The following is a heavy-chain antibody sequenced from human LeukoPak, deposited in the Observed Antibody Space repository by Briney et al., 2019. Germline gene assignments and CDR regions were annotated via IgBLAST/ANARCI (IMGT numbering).Heavy chain of an antibody. CDR2: ISSSSSYI. Sequence: PGGSLRLSCAASGFTFSSYSMNWVRQAPGKGLEWVSSISSSSSYIYYADSVKGRFTISRDNAKNSLYLQMNSLRAEDTAVYYCARHPRITMIVVAHFDYWGQGTLVTVSS. V-gene: IGHV3-21*01. J-gene: IGHJ4*02. D-gene: IGHD3-22*01. CDR3: ARHPRITMIVVAHFDY. CDR1: GFTFSSYS.